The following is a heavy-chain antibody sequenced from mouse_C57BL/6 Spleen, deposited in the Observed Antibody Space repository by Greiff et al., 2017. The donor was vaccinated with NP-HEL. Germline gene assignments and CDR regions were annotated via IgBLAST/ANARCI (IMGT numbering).Heavy chain of an antibody. D-gene: IGHD1-1*01. J-gene: IGHJ2*01. Sequence: EVQVAESGGVLVRSGGSLKLSCAASGFTFSDYGMHWVRQAPEKGLEWVAYFSSCSSTIYYAHTVKGRFTISSDNAKNTPFLQMTSLKSEDTAMYYCGRPRYGSGCFAYWGQGNTLTVSA. V-gene: IGHV5-17*01. CDR1: GFTFSDYG. CDR2: FSSCSSTI. CDR3: GRPRYGSGCFAY.